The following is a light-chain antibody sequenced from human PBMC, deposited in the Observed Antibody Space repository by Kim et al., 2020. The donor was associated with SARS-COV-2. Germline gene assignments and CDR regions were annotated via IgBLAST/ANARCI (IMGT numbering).Light chain of an antibody. J-gene: IGKJ4*01. CDR3: QQLNTYPLT. CDR2: AAS. Sequence: ASVGDRVTITCRASQGISSYLAWYQQKPGKAPKLLIYAASTLQSGVPSRFSGSGSGTDFTLTISSLQPEVFATYYCQQLNTYPLTFGGGTKVDIK. V-gene: IGKV1-9*01. CDR1: QGISSY.